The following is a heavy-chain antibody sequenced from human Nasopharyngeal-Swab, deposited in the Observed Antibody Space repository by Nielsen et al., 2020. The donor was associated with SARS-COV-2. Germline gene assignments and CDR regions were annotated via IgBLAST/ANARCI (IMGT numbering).Heavy chain of an antibody. CDR2: SRNKANDYTT. V-gene: IGHV3-72*01. Sequence: LSPTCAASGFTFSAHYMAWVRQAPGKGLEWVGRSRNKANDYTTEYAASVRGRFTIPRDDSKDSLYLQTNSLKTEDTAVYYCARDLSSVWTSGLGVWGQGTTVTVSS. J-gene: IGHJ6*02. D-gene: IGHD6-19*01. CDR3: ARDLSSVWTSGLGV. CDR1: GFTFSAHY.